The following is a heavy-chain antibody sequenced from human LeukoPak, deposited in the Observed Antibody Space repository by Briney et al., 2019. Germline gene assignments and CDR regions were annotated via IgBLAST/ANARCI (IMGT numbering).Heavy chain of an antibody. CDR1: GVTLSPYG. CDR2: ISYEGGTQ. D-gene: IGHD3-10*01. CDR3: ARGQEVSFGELFAMDV. V-gene: IGHV3-30*03. J-gene: IGHJ6*02. Sequence: GGSLRLSCAASGVTLSPYGMHWVRQAPGKGLEWVAVISYEGGTQHYADSVKGRFIISRDNPRNTLYLQMNILRTEDTAVYCCARGQEVSFGELFAMDVWGQGTTVTVSS.